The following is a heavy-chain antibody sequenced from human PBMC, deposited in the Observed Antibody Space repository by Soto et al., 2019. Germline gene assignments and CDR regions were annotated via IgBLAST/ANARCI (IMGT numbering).Heavy chain of an antibody. CDR1: GFTFSSYA. CDR2: ISGSGGST. Sequence: GGSLRLSCAASGFTFSSYAMSWVRQAPGKGLEWVSAISGSGGSTYYADSVKGRFTISRDNSKNTLYLQMNSLRAEDTAVYYCAKDRMGFFVLGGGSPFDYWGQGTLVTVSS. CDR3: AKDRMGFFVLGGGSPFDY. D-gene: IGHD3-3*01. V-gene: IGHV3-23*01. J-gene: IGHJ4*02.